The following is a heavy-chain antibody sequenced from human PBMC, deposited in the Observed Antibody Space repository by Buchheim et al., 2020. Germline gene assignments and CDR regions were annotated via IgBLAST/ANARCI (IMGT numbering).Heavy chain of an antibody. Sequence: HVQLQQWGTGLLKPSETLSLTCAVYGGSFSGYYLSWIRQPPGKGLEWIGEINHSGSTNYHPSLKSRITISLDTSKNQFSLKLISVTAADTAVYYCARVGYYGSGSYGYWGQGTL. V-gene: IGHV4-34*01. J-gene: IGHJ4*02. CDR2: INHSGST. D-gene: IGHD3-10*01. CDR1: GGSFSGYY. CDR3: ARVGYYGSGSYGY.